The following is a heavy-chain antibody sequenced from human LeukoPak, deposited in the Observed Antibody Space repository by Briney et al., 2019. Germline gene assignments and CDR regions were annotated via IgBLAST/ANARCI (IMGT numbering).Heavy chain of an antibody. CDR3: TTDPRY. J-gene: IGHJ4*02. CDR2: IKGKPDGGAI. V-gene: IGHV3-15*01. Sequence: GGSLRLSCSASGLGRSFKETWMSWVRRAPGKGLEWIGRIKGKPDGGAIDYVAPVRGRFSISRDDSKNLVFLQMDSLKIEDTAVYYCTTDPRYWGQGTMVTVSS. CDR1: GLGRSFKETW.